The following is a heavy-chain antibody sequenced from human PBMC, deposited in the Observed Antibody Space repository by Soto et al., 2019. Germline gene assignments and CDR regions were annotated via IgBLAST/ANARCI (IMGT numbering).Heavy chain of an antibody. CDR2: IYYSGST. J-gene: IGHJ6*02. CDR1: GGSISSSSYY. Sequence: QLQLQESGPGLVKPSETLFLTCTVSGGSISSSSYYWGWIRQPPGKGLEWSGSIYYSGSTYYNPSRKSRVTLSVDTSKNQFSLKLSSVNAADTAVYYCARRLYYDSSGFEGGGMDVWCQGTTVTVSS. D-gene: IGHD3-22*01. V-gene: IGHV4-39*01. CDR3: ARRLYYDSSGFEGGGMDV.